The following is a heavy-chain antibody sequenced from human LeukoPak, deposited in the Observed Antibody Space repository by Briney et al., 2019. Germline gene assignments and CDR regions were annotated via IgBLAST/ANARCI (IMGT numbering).Heavy chain of an antibody. Sequence: SETLSLTCTVSGGSISSSSYYWGWIRQPPGKGLEWIGSIYYSGSTYYNPSLKSRVTISVDTSKNQFSLKLSSVTAADTAVYYCASTLPQFNYDSSGYYYWFDPWGQGTLVTVSS. D-gene: IGHD3-22*01. CDR2: IYYSGST. V-gene: IGHV4-39*07. CDR3: ASTLPQFNYDSSGYYYWFDP. CDR1: GGSISSSSYY. J-gene: IGHJ5*02.